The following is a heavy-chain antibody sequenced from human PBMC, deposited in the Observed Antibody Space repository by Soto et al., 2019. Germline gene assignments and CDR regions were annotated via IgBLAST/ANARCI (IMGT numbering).Heavy chain of an antibody. D-gene: IGHD2-21*02. CDR2: IYYSGNT. J-gene: IGHJ6*02. CDR1: GSSITSSSYY. V-gene: IGHV4-39*07. Sequence: SETLSLTCTVSGSSITSSSYYWGWIRQPPRKGLEWIGSIYYSGNTYYTPSLKSRVTISVDTSKNQFSLKLNSVTAADTAVYYCARDLWGYCGTDCYPLDVWGQGTTVTV. CDR3: ARDLWGYCGTDCYPLDV.